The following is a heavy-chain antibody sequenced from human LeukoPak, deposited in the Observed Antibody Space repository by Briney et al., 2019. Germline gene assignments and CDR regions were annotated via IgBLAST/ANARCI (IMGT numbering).Heavy chain of an antibody. V-gene: IGHV3-30*04. CDR1: GFTFSSYA. J-gene: IGHJ4*02. CDR2: TSYDGSNK. CDR3: ARDRGAMIVVVTIDF. Sequence: GGSLRLSCAASGFTFSSYAMHCVRQAPGKGLEWVAVTSYDGSNKYYADSVKGRFTISRDSSKNTLYLQMNSLRAEDTAVYYCARDRGAMIVVVTIDFWGQGTLVTVSS. D-gene: IGHD3-22*01.